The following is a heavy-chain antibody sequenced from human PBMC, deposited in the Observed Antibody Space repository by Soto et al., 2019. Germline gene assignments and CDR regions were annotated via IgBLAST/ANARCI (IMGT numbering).Heavy chain of an antibody. V-gene: IGHV3-23*01. Sequence: EVQLLESGGGLVQPGGSLRLSCAASGFTFSSYAMSWVRQAPGKGLEWVSAISGSGGSTYYADSVKGRFTISRDNSKNTLYLQMNSLRAEDTAVYYCAKDPRRYYYGSGSYWREFDYWGQGTLVTVSS. CDR1: GFTFSSYA. D-gene: IGHD3-10*01. CDR2: ISGSGGST. J-gene: IGHJ4*02. CDR3: AKDPRRYYYGSGSYWREFDY.